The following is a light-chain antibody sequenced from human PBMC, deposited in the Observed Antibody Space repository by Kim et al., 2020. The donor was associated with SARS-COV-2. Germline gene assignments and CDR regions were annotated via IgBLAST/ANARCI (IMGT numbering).Light chain of an antibody. V-gene: IGKV3-20*01. CDR2: DGT. CDR3: QQYERSPPM. Sequence: SPGERAPLSSRASQVIGGSQLAWYQQKPGQAPRLLTYDGTRRAAGVPDRFTGSGSGTDLTLTISSLEPEDFAVYYCQQYERSPPMFGQGTKVDIK. CDR1: QVIGGSQ. J-gene: IGKJ1*01.